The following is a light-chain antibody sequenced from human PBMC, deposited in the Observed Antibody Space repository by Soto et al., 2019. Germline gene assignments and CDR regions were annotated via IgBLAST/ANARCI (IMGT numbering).Light chain of an antibody. J-gene: IGKJ1*01. V-gene: IGKV3-20*01. CDR2: GAS. CDR1: QNVDRNY. Sequence: EIVLTQSPGTLSLSPGERATLSCRASQNVDRNYLAWYQQKPGQAPRIIIFGASGRATGIPDRFSGSGAGTEFTLTISSLQPDDFATYYCQQYNDYPWTFGQGTKVDIK. CDR3: QQYNDYPWT.